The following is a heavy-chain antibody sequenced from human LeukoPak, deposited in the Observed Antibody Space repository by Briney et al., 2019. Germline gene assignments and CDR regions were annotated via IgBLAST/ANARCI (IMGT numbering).Heavy chain of an antibody. CDR3: VRVDYRDEGIYY. Sequence: PGGSLRISCTASGFSFSGYWMTWVRQTPGKGLEWVANINQDGSKKSYVGSVRGRFTISRDSAKNSLYPQMNSLRAEDTAVYHCVRVDYRDEGIYYWGQGTLVTVSS. CDR2: INQDGSKK. D-gene: IGHD4/OR15-4a*01. V-gene: IGHV3-7*04. CDR1: GFSFSGYW. J-gene: IGHJ4*02.